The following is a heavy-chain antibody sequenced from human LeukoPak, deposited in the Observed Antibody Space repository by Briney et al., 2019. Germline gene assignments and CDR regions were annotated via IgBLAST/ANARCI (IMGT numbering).Heavy chain of an antibody. CDR1: GFTFSSYG. CDR2: ISYDGSNK. Sequence: GRSLRLSCAASGFTFSSYGMHWVRQAPGKGLEWVAVISYDGSNKYYADSVKGRFTISRDNSKNTLYLQMNSLRAEDTAVYYCAKEGGDIVLMVYAFGSGHYFDYWGQGTLVTVSS. J-gene: IGHJ4*02. D-gene: IGHD2-8*01. CDR3: AKEGGDIVLMVYAFGSGHYFDY. V-gene: IGHV3-30*18.